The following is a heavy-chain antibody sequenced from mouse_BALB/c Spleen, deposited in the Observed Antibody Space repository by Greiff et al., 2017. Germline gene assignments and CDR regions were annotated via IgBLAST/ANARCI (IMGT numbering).Heavy chain of an antibody. Sequence: VKVEESGPGLVAPSQSLSITCTVSGFSLTGYGVNWVRQHPGKGLEWLGMIWGDGSTDYNSALKSRLSIIKDNSKGKVFLKMNSLQTDDTARYYWARVSYGSSTHYYAMDYWGQGTSVTVSS. CDR3: ARVSYGSSTHYYAMDY. CDR1: GFSLTGYG. V-gene: IGHV2-6-7*01. CDR2: IWGDGST. J-gene: IGHJ4*01. D-gene: IGHD1-1*01.